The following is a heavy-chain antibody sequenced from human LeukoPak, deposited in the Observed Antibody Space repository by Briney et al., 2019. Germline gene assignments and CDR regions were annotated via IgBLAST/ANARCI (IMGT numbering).Heavy chain of an antibody. V-gene: IGHV4-4*02. CDR2: VSLSGLT. D-gene: IGHD2-8*01. Sequence: SETLSLTCGVSSGSITSTNWWSWVRQPPGQGLEWIGEVSLSGLTNYNPSLNSRVIMALDTSKNHLSLNLTSVTAADTAVYYCSRENGAFSPFGYWGQGTLVTVPS. CDR1: SGSITSTNW. CDR3: SRENGAFSPFGY. J-gene: IGHJ4*02.